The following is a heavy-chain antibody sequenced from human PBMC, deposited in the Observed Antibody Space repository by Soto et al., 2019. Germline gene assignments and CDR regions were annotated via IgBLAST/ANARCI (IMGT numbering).Heavy chain of an antibody. CDR3: ARVGYDSSGYYPERVDY. D-gene: IGHD3-22*01. CDR2: IYHSGST. V-gene: IGHV4-30-2*01. J-gene: IGHJ4*02. CDR1: GGSISSGGYS. Sequence: SETLSLTCAVSGGSISSGGYSWSWIRQPPGKGLEWIGYIYHSGSTNYNPSLKSRVTISVDTSKNQFSLKLSSVTAADTAVYYCARVGYDSSGYYPERVDYWGQGTLVTVS.